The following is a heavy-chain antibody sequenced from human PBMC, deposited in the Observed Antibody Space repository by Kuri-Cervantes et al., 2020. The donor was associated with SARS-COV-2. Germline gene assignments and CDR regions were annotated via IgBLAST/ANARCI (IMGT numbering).Heavy chain of an antibody. D-gene: IGHD2-2*01. CDR3: ARVPAFSYYYYYYMDV. Sequence: ASVKVSCKASGYTFTSYGISWVRQAPGQGLEWMGWISAYNGNTNYAQKLQGRVIMTTDTSTSTAYMELRSLRSGDTAVYYCARVPAFSYYYYYYMDVWGKGTTVTVSS. J-gene: IGHJ6*03. V-gene: IGHV1-18*01. CDR2: ISAYNGNT. CDR1: GYTFTSYG.